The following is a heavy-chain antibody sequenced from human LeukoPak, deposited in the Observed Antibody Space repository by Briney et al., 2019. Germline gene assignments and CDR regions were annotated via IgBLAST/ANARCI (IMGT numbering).Heavy chain of an antibody. CDR1: GFTFSSYG. D-gene: IGHD6-19*01. V-gene: IGHV3-30*03. CDR2: ISYDGSNK. J-gene: IGHJ4*02. Sequence: GGSLRLSCAASGFTFSSYGMHWVRQAPGKGLEWVAVISYDGSNKYYADSVKGRFTISRDNSKNTLYLQVNSLRAEDTAVYYCASIAVAGTVFDYWGQGTLVTVFS. CDR3: ASIAVAGTVFDY.